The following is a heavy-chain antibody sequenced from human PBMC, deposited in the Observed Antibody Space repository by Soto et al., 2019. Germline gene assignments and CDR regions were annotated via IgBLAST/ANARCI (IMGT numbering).Heavy chain of an antibody. D-gene: IGHD3-9*01. V-gene: IGHV3-48*02. J-gene: IGHJ4*02. Sequence: VGSLRLSCAASGFTFSGYSVNWVRHSPGKGLEWVSYISSGSKTIYYAESVKGRFTVSRDNARNSQYLQMNSLRDEDTAVYYCVKEDILGVRSFDYWGQGTLVTVSS. CDR2: ISSGSKTI. CDR1: GFTFSGYS. CDR3: VKEDILGVRSFDY.